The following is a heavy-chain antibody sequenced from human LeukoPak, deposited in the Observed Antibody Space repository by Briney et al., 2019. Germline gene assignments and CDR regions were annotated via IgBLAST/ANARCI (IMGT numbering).Heavy chain of an antibody. CDR3: ARDGFDFWSGYPTTVDY. CDR2: NSSSSNTI. J-gene: IGHJ4*02. V-gene: IGHV3-48*01. CDR1: GFTFSSYS. Sequence: GGSLRLSCVASGFTFSSYSMSWVRQSPGKGLEWVSYNSSSSNTIYYAHSVKGRFTISRDNANNSLYLQMNSLRAEDRAVYYCARDGFDFWSGYPTTVDYWGQGTLVTVSS. D-gene: IGHD3-3*01.